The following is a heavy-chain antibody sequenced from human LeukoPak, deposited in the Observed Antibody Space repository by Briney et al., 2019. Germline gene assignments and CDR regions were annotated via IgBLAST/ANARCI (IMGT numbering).Heavy chain of an antibody. CDR3: AKDQGGLGPFDY. Sequence: PLGSLRLSCAASGFTFTIYAMSSGRQAPGEGRGWGSPISGSAGSKYYADSLKGRFNISRDNSKKTLYLQMNSLRSEDTAVYYCAKDQGGLGPFDYWGQGTLVTVSS. J-gene: IGHJ4*02. CDR1: GFTFTIYA. V-gene: IGHV3-23*01. CDR2: ISGSAGSK. D-gene: IGHD3/OR15-3a*01.